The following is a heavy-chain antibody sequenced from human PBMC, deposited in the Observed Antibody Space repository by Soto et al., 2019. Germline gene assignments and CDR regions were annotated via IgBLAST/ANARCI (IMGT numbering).Heavy chain of an antibody. V-gene: IGHV1-8*01. Sequence: QVQLVKSGAEPQKPGASVKVSCKASGYTFTSYDINWVRQTTGQGLEWMGWRNPNCGNTGYAQKFQGRVTKTSNTSISTAYMELSSLRSEDTAVYYCARSTVPLDYYYYMDVWGKGTTVTVSS. D-gene: IGHD4-17*01. CDR2: RNPNCGNT. CDR1: GYTFTSYD. CDR3: ARSTVPLDYYYYMDV. J-gene: IGHJ6*03.